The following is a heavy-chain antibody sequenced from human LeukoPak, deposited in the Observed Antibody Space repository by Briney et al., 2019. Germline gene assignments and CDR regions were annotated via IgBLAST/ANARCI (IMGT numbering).Heavy chain of an antibody. Sequence: GGSLRLSCAASGFTFSNAWMSWVRQVPGRGPVWVSRINHDGSDTIYADSVRGRFTISRDDAKNTLYLQMNNLRAEDTAVYYCVRGGPSTWSWGQGTLVTVSS. CDR2: INHDGSDT. CDR1: GFTFSNAW. CDR3: VRGGPSTWS. V-gene: IGHV3-74*01. D-gene: IGHD2-15*01. J-gene: IGHJ5*02.